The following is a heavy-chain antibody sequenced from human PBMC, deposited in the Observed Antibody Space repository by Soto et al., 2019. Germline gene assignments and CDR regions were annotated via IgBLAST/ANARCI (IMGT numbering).Heavy chain of an antibody. D-gene: IGHD2-2*02. CDR2: IKQDGSEK. CDR1: GFTFSRYW. CDR3: ARDLYQLPYPSSYFDY. Sequence: EVQLVESGGGLVQPGGSLRLSCAASGFTFSRYWMSWVRQAPGKGLEWVANIKQDGSEKYYVDSVKGRFTISRDNAKNSLYLQMNSLRAEDTAVYYCARDLYQLPYPSSYFDYWGQGPLVTVSS. V-gene: IGHV3-7*01. J-gene: IGHJ4*02.